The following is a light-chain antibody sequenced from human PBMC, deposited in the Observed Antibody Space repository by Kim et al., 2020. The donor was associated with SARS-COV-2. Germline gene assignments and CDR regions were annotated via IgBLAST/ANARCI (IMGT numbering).Light chain of an antibody. CDR1: QSVSSN. J-gene: IGKJ1*01. V-gene: IGKV3-15*01. CDR2: GAS. Sequence: SPRERATLSCRASQSVSSNLAWDQQKPGQAPRLLIYGASTRATGIPARFSGSGSGTEFTLTISSLQSEDFAVYYCQQYNNWPLTFGQGTKVDIK. CDR3: QQYNNWPLT.